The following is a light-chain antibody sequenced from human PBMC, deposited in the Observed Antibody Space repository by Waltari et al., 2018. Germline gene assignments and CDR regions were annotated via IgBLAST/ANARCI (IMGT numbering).Light chain of an antibody. V-gene: IGKV1-13*02. CDR2: GAS. Sequence: AFQFTQSPSSLSSSVGDIVTLTCRASQVIFTALAWYQQRPGKPPKLLIYGASILERGVPSRFSGSGSGTDFTLTISNLQPEDFATYYCQQFNAYPLTFGGGTTVDI. J-gene: IGKJ4*01. CDR3: QQFNAYPLT. CDR1: QVIFTA.